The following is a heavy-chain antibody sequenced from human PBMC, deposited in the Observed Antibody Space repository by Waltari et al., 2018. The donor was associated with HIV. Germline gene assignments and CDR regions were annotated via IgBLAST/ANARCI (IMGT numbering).Heavy chain of an antibody. D-gene: IGHD6-6*01. Sequence: DVQRVASGGGLVQPGRSLRLSCTDSGFKFDDYAMPWVRQSPGKGLEWVSGFSWSSGSIGYADSVKGRFTISRDKARNSLYLDMNILRPEDTALYYCVKDRGIAVRPPYYFGLDVWGQGTTVTVSS. CDR2: FSWSSGSI. CDR3: VKDRGIAVRPPYYFGLDV. V-gene: IGHV3-9*01. CDR1: GFKFDDYA. J-gene: IGHJ6*02.